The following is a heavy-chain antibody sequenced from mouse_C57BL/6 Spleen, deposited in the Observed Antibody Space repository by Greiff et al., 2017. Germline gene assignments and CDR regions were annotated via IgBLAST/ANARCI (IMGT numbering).Heavy chain of an antibody. CDR1: GFPFSDYG. V-gene: IGHV5-17*01. CDR2: ISSGSSTI. CDR3: ARNGPGAMDY. J-gene: IGHJ4*01. Sequence: EVQVVESGGGLVKPGGSLQLSCAASGFPFSDYGMHWVRQAPEKGLEWVAYISSGSSTIYYADTVKGRFTISRDNAKNTLFLQMTSLRSEDTAMYYCARNGPGAMDYWGQGTSVTVSS.